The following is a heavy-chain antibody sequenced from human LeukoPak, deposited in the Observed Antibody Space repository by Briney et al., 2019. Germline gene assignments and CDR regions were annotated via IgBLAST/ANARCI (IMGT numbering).Heavy chain of an antibody. V-gene: IGHV3-23*01. J-gene: IGHJ4*02. CDR2: ISGSGGST. CDR1: GFTFSNAW. Sequence: GGSLRLSCAASGFTFSNAWMSWVRQAPGKGLEWVSAISGSGGSTYYADSVKGRFTISRDNSKNTLYLQMNSLRAEDTAVYYCAKDITFGGVIVMPLDYWGQGTLVTVSS. D-gene: IGHD3-16*02. CDR3: AKDITFGGVIVMPLDY.